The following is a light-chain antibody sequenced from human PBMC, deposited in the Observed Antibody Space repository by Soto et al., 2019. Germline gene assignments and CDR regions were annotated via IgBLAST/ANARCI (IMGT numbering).Light chain of an antibody. J-gene: IGLJ1*01. CDR1: SSDVGGYNY. Sequence: QSVLTQPASLSGSPGQSITISCTGTSSDVGGYNYVSWYQQHPGKAPKLLIYDVRSRPSGVSNRFSGSKSGNTASLTISGLQAEDEADYYCSSLTSSTTYVFGTGTKVTVL. V-gene: IGLV2-14*03. CDR2: DVR. CDR3: SSLTSSTTYV.